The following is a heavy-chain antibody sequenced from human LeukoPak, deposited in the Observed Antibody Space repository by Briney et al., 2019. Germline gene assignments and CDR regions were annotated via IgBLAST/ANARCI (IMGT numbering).Heavy chain of an antibody. CDR2: INPNSGGT. V-gene: IGHV1-2*02. D-gene: IGHD1-26*01. J-gene: IGHJ4*02. CDR3: TRVQPGGSYVPGSL. Sequence: GASVKVSCKASGYAFTGYFIHWVRQAPGQGLEWMGWINPNSGGTNYAQKFQGRVTMTRDTSISTAYTEVSGLRSDETAVYYCTRVQPGGSYVPGSLWGQGTLVTVSS. CDR1: GYAFTGYF.